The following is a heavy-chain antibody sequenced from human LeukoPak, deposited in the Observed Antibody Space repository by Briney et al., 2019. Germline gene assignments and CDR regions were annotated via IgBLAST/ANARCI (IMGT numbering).Heavy chain of an antibody. V-gene: IGHV4-34*01. CDR1: GGSFSGYY. CDR2: INHSGST. J-gene: IGHJ4*02. Sequence: KPSETLSLTCAVYGGSFSGYYWSWIRQPPGKGLEWIGEINHSGSTNYNPSLKSRVTVSVDTSKNQFSLKLSSVTAADTAVYYCAREAKALPYYFDYWGQGTLVTVSS. CDR3: AREAKALPYYFDY.